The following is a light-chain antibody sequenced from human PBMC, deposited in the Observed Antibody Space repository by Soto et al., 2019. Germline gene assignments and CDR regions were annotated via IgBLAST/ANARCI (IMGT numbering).Light chain of an antibody. V-gene: IGKV1-39*01. Sequence: DIHMTQSPSSLSASAGDRVTITCRASQSITSYLNWYQQKPGKVPKLLIYAASSLQSGVPARFSGSGSGTDFTLTISSLQPEDFATYYCQQSYNTPYTLGQGTKLEIK. CDR1: QSITSY. CDR2: AAS. J-gene: IGKJ2*01. CDR3: QQSYNTPYT.